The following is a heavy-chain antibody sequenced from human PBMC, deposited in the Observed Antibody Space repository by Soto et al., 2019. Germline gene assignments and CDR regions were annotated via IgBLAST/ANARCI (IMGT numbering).Heavy chain of an antibody. Sequence: EVQLWDSGGGLVQPGGSLRLSCAASGFTFSNYAMNWVRQAPGKGLEWVTAISGSGGSTYYADSVKGRFTISRDNSRNTVFLQMNSVRTEDTAIYYCAKVPAVIKSCDYWGQGSLVTVSS. J-gene: IGHJ4*02. CDR2: ISGSGGST. CDR1: GFTFSNYA. CDR3: AKVPAVIKSCDY. D-gene: IGHD2-2*01. V-gene: IGHV3-23*01.